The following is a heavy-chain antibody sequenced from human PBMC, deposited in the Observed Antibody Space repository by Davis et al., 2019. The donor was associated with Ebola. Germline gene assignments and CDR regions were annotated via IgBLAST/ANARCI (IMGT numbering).Heavy chain of an antibody. CDR2: IRSKANSYAT. Sequence: PGGSLRLSCAASGFTFSGSAMHWVRQASGKGLEWVGRIRSKANSYATAYAASVKGRFTISRDDSKNTAYLQMNSLKTEDTAVYYCTRLFLDRASSPRDYWGQGTLVTVSS. J-gene: IGHJ4*02. D-gene: IGHD3/OR15-3a*01. CDR1: GFTFSGSA. CDR3: TRLFLDRASSPRDY. V-gene: IGHV3-73*01.